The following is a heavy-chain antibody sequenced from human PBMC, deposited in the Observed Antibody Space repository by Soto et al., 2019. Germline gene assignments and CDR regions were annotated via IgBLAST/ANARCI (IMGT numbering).Heavy chain of an antibody. J-gene: IGHJ5*02. V-gene: IGHV3-23*01. CDR1: GFTFSSYA. CDR2: ISGSGGST. CDR3: AKDGRVSSTSPNWFDP. D-gene: IGHD2-2*01. Sequence: GGSLRLSCAASGFTFSSYAMSWVRQAPGKGLEWVSAISGSGGSTYYADSVKGRFTISRDNSKNTLYLQMNSLRAEDTAVYYCAKDGRVSSTSPNWFDPWGQGTLVTVSS.